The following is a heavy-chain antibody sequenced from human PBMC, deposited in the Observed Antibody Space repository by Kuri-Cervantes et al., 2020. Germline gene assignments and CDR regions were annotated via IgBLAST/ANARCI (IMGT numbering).Heavy chain of an antibody. D-gene: IGHD6-19*01. CDR1: GFTFSSYS. CDR2: ISSSSSTI. Sequence: GESLKISCAASGFTFSSYSMNWVRQAPGKGLEWVSYISSSSSTIYYADSVKGRFTISRDNAKNSLYLQMNSLRAEDTAVYYCAKVPLAVAGTGPLVYFQHWGQGTLVTVSS. J-gene: IGHJ1*01. CDR3: AKVPLAVAGTGPLVYFQH. V-gene: IGHV3-48*01.